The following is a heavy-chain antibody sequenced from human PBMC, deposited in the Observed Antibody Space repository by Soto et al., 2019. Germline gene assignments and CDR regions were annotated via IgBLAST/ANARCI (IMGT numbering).Heavy chain of an antibody. CDR3: ATWGSRWSLY. D-gene: IGHD6-13*01. Sequence: GESLKISCKGSGYSFTSYWIIWVRQMPVKGLELMGSSDPICSYTNWSPSFQGDVSIGFYKSIKSSYLQWSSLKASDTAMYYCATWGSRWSLYWGQGTLVTVSS. V-gene: IGHV5-10-1*01. J-gene: IGHJ4*02. CDR2: SDPICSYT. CDR1: GYSFTSYW.